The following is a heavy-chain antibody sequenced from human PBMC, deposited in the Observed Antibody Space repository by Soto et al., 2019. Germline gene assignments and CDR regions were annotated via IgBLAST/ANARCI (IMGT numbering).Heavy chain of an antibody. J-gene: IGHJ4*02. D-gene: IGHD4-17*01. Sequence: EVQLVESGGGLVQPGGSLRLSCAASGFTFSSYSMNWVRQAPGKGLEWVSYISSSSNTIYYADSVKGRFTISRDNAKNSLYLQLNSLRDEDTAVYYCARDLGFYRTTVTNALFEYWGQGNLVTVSS. CDR2: ISSSSNTI. CDR3: ARDLGFYRTTVTNALFEY. V-gene: IGHV3-48*02. CDR1: GFTFSSYS.